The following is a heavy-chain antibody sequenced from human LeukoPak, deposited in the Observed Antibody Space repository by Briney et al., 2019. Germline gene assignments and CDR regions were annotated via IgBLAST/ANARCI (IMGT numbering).Heavy chain of an antibody. CDR1: GYSFTIYW. J-gene: IGHJ4*02. CDR3: ARLYRYCSGGDCYPYYFGN. CDR2: IYPGDSDV. Sequence: GESLKISCEGSGYSFTIYWIGGVRQLPGKGLDWMGIIYPGDSDVRYNPSFQGKVTISADKSINTAYLQWSSLKASDTAMYYCARLYRYCSGGDCYPYYFGNWGQGTLVTVSS. D-gene: IGHD2-15*01. V-gene: IGHV5-51*01.